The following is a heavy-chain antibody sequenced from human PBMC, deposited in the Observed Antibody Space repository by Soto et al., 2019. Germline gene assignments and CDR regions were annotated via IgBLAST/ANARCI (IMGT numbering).Heavy chain of an antibody. CDR1: GFSLSDYA. D-gene: IGHD3-3*01. CDR3: ARIKLVEWFFINVDVYDMDV. J-gene: IGHJ6*02. Sequence: GGSLRLSCVASGFSLSDYAVNWVRQAPGKGLESVSFISSDSRTIYYADSVEGRFTVSRDNARNSVSLQMDSLRDEDAAVYYCARIKLVEWFFINVDVYDMDVWGQGTPVTVSS. CDR2: ISSDSRTI. V-gene: IGHV3-48*02.